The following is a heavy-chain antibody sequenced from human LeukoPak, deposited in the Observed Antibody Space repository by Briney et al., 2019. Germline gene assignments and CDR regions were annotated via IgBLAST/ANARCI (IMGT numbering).Heavy chain of an antibody. CDR2: IRYDGSNK. CDR1: GFTFSSYG. J-gene: IGHJ3*02. D-gene: IGHD2-15*01. V-gene: IGHV3-30*02. CDR3: ARGRASLYCSGGSCYPQSLRDPPPYAFDI. Sequence: GGSLRLSCAASGFTFSSYGMHWVRQAPGKGLEWVAFIRYDGSNKYYADSVKGRFTISRDNSKNTLYLQMNSLRDEDTAVYYCARGRASLYCSGGSCYPQSLRDPPPYAFDIWGQGTMVTVSS.